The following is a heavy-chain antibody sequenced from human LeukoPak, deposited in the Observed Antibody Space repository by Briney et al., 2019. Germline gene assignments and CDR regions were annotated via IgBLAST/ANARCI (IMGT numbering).Heavy chain of an antibody. CDR3: ARVVGSSGCDY. Sequence: GGSLRLSCAASGFTFNNYWLTWVRQAPGKGLEWVAKISQDGSEKYYVDSVKGRFTISRDSGKNSLYLQMNSLRVEDTAVYYCARVVGSSGCDYWGQGTLVTVSS. D-gene: IGHD3-22*01. V-gene: IGHV3-7*01. CDR2: ISQDGSEK. CDR1: GFTFNNYW. J-gene: IGHJ4*02.